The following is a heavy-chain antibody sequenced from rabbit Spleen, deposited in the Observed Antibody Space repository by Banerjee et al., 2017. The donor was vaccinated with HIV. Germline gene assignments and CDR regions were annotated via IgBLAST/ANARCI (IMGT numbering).Heavy chain of an antibody. D-gene: IGHD6-1*01. Sequence: QEQLEESGGGLVKPEGSLTLTCKTSGFSFSSTYYMCWVRQAPGKGLEWIACVDSGNSGSTYYASWAKGRFTITRTTSLNTVTLQLNSLTAADTATYFCVRNRAFPYYRSGYTGFLYAGDLWGPGTLVTVS. V-gene: IGHV1S45*01. CDR1: GFSFSSTYY. CDR3: VRNRAFPYYRSGYTGFLYAGDL. CDR2: VDSGNSGST. J-gene: IGHJ4*01.